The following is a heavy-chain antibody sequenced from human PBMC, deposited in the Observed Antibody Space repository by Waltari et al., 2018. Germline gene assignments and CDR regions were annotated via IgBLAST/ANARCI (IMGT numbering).Heavy chain of an antibody. CDR1: GGSFSGYY. CDR2: INHSGST. CDR3: ARGRSGGDYDYYYGMDV. Sequence: QVQLQQLGAGLLKPSETLSLTCAVYGGSFSGYYWSWIRQPPGKGLEWIGEINHSGSTNYNPTLKSRVTISVDTSKNQFSLKLSSVTAADTAVYYCARGRSGGDYDYYYGMDVWGQGTTVTVSS. D-gene: IGHD3-10*01. V-gene: IGHV4-34*01. J-gene: IGHJ6*02.